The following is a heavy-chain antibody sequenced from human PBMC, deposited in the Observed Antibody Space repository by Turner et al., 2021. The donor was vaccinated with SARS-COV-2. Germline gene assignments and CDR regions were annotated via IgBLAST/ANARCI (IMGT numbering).Heavy chain of an antibody. CDR3: ARELAGGFGGATEIDY. Sequence: EVQLVESGGGLVKPGGPLGPSCSARGFTFSSYSMNWVRQAPGKGLEWFSFISSSSSYIYSADSVKGRFTISRDNAKNSLYLQMNSLRAEDTAVYYCARELAGGFGGATEIDYWGQGTLVTVSS. CDR2: ISSSSSYI. D-gene: IGHD1-26*01. V-gene: IGHV3-21*01. J-gene: IGHJ4*02. CDR1: GFTFSSYS.